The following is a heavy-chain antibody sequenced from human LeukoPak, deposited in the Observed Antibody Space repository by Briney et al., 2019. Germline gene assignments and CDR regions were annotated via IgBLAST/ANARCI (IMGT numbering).Heavy chain of an antibody. CDR3: ISGGGTADY. CDR1: GFTFSTAW. V-gene: IGHV3-15*01. CDR2: TKIKTDDGTP. D-gene: IGHD1-1*01. J-gene: IGHJ4*02. Sequence: GGSLRLSCSASGFTFSTAWMNWMGWVRPAPGQGLEWVGLTKIKTDDGTPDYAALVKGRFTISRDDSKNTVYLEMHSLETEDTAVYYCISGGGTADYWGQGTLVSVSS.